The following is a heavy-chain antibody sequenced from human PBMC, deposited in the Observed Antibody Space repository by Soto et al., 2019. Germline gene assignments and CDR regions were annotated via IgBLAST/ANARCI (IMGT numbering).Heavy chain of an antibody. CDR1: GFTFSDHY. V-gene: IGHV3-72*01. Sequence: GGSLRLSCAASGFTFSDHYMDWVRQAPGKGLEWVGRTRNKANSYTTEYAASVKGRFTISRDDSKNSLYLQMNSLKTEDTAVYYCARAYSGSYYFDYWGQGTLVTVSS. CDR3: ARAYSGSYYFDY. CDR2: TRNKANSYTT. D-gene: IGHD1-26*01. J-gene: IGHJ4*02.